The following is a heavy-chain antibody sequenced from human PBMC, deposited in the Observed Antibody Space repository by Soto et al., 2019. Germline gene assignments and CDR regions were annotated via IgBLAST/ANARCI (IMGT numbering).Heavy chain of an antibody. CDR2: ISGSDGST. V-gene: IGHV3-23*01. CDR3: AKGDFGALRWSAF. CDR1: GFTFSSYA. Sequence: PGGSLRLSCAASGFTFSSYAMSWVRQAPGKGLEWVSGISGSDGSTYYADSVKGRFTISRDNSKNTLYLQMNSLRAEDTAVYYCAKGDFGALRWSAFWGRGTLVTVSS. J-gene: IGHJ4*02. D-gene: IGHD3-10*01.